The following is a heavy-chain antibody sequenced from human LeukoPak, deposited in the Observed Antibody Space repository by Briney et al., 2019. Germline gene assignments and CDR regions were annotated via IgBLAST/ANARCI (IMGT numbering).Heavy chain of an antibody. CDR2: ISYDGSNK. V-gene: IGHV3-30-3*01. CDR1: GFTFSSYA. Sequence: PGGSLRLSCAASGFTFSSYAMHWVRQAPGKGLEWVAVISYDGSNKYYADSVKGRFTISRDNAKNSLYLQMNSLRDEDTAVYYCARDVERLDSSGYYWGQGTLVTVSS. CDR3: ARDVERLDSSGYY. D-gene: IGHD3-22*01. J-gene: IGHJ4*02.